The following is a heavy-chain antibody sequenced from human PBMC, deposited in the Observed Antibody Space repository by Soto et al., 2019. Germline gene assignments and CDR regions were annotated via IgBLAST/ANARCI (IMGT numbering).Heavy chain of an antibody. D-gene: IGHD4-17*01. Sequence: ASVKPSCKACGDRFTSYGISWVRQAPKQGLERMGWISAYNGNTNYAQKLQGRVTMTTDTSTSTAYMELRSLRSDDTAVYYCARVLSPPLDYGDVYYYYYGMDVWGQGTTVTVSS. CDR2: ISAYNGNT. J-gene: IGHJ6*02. V-gene: IGHV1-18*01. CDR3: ARVLSPPLDYGDVYYYYYGMDV. CDR1: GDRFTSYG.